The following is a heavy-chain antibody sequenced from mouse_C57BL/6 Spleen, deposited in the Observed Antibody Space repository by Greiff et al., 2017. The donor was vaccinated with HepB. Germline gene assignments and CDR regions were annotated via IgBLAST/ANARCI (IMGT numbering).Heavy chain of an antibody. CDR3: STPFHFDY. J-gene: IGHJ2*01. V-gene: IGHV1-52*01. D-gene: IGHD2-1*01. CDR1: GYTFTSYW. Sequence: QVQLQQPGAELVRPGSSVKLSCKASGYTFTSYWMHWVKQRPIQGLEWIGNIDPSDSETHYNQKFKDKDTLTVDKSSSTAYMQLRSLTSEDFSVYYCSTPFHFDYWCQGTTLPFSS. CDR2: IDPSDSET.